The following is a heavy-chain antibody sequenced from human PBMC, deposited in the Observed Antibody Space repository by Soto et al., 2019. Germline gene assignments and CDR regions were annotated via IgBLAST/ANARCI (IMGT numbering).Heavy chain of an antibody. CDR2: IITIFGTA. CDR3: AREGRERGYTVGCAY. D-gene: IGHD5-12*01. J-gene: IGHJ4*02. V-gene: IGHV1-69*12. CDR1: GGTFSSYA. Sequence: QVQLVQSGAEVKKPGSSVKVSCKASGGTFSSYAISWVRQAPGQGLEWMGGIITIFGTANYAQKFQGRVTITADEATSTAYMELSSLRSEDTAVYYCAREGRERGYTVGCAYWGQGTLVTVSS.